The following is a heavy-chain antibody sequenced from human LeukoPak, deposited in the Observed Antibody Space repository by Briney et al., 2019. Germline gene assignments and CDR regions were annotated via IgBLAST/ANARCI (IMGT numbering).Heavy chain of an antibody. V-gene: IGHV4-34*01. CDR1: GGSFSGYY. CDR3: AASYSSGWYHYYYYYGMDV. Sequence: SETLSLTCAVYGGSFSGYYWSWIRQPPGKGLEWIGEINHSGSTNYNPSLKSRVTISVDTSKNQFSLKLSSVTAADMAVYYCAASYSSGWYHYYYYYGMDVWGQGTTVTVSS. J-gene: IGHJ6*02. D-gene: IGHD6-19*01. CDR2: INHSGST.